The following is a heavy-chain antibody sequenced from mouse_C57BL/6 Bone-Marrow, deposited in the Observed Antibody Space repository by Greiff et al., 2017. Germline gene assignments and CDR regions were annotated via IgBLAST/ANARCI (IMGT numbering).Heavy chain of an antibody. CDR3: ARKGGYYYGSSYWYFDV. CDR1: GYTFTSYW. J-gene: IGHJ1*03. Sequence: VQVVESGAELVKPGASVKLSCKASGYTFTSYWMHWVKQRPGQGLEWIGMIHPNSGSTNYNEKFKSKATLTVDKSSSTAYMQLSSLTSEDSAVYYFARKGGYYYGSSYWYFDVWGTGTTVTVSS. V-gene: IGHV1-64*01. D-gene: IGHD1-1*01. CDR2: IHPNSGST.